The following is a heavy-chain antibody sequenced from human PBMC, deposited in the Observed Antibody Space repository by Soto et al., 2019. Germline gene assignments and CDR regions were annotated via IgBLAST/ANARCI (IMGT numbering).Heavy chain of an antibody. CDR3: AREAPQHLYNWPTSYYYYGMDV. D-gene: IGHD1-20*01. V-gene: IGHV3-33*01. J-gene: IGHJ6*02. CDR1: GFTFSSYG. CDR2: IWYDGSNK. Sequence: QPGGSLRLSCAASGFTFSSYGMHWVRQAPGKGLEWVAVIWYDGSNKYYADSVKGRFTISRDNSKNTLYLQMNSLRAEDTAVYYCAREAPQHLYNWPTSYYYYGMDVWGQGTTVTVSS.